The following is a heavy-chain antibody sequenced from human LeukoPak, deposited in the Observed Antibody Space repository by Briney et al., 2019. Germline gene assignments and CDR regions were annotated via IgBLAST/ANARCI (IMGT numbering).Heavy chain of an antibody. J-gene: IGHJ4*02. CDR2: FDPEDGET. CDR3: SVGFSRDATY. Sequence: ASVKVSCKVSGYTLTELSMHWVRQAPGKGLEWMGGFDPEDGETIYAQKFQGRVTMTEDTSTDTAFMELSSLRSEDTAVYYCSVGFSRDATYWGQGTLVTVSS. D-gene: IGHD2-15*01. V-gene: IGHV1-24*01. CDR1: GYTLTELS.